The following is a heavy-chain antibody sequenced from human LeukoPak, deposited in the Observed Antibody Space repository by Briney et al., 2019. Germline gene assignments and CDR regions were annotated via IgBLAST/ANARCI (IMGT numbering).Heavy chain of an antibody. D-gene: IGHD3-3*01. CDR3: AASYDFWGGYLNHDY. J-gene: IGHJ4*02. CDR1: GYTFTGYY. V-gene: IGHV1-2*02. CDR2: VNPNSGDT. Sequence: GASVKVSCKASGYTFTGYYMHWVRQAPGQGLEWMGWVNPNSGDTNYAQKLQGRVTMTRDTSISTAYMELSRLKSDDTAVYYCAASYDFWGGYLNHDYWGQGTLVTVSS.